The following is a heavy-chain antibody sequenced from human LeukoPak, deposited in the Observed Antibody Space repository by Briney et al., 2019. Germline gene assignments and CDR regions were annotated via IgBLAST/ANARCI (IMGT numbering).Heavy chain of an antibody. CDR1: GDSVSSNSAA. Sequence: SQTLSPTCAISGDSVSSNSAAWNWIRQSPSRGLEWLGRTYYRSKWYNDYAVSVKSRITINPDTSKNQFSLQLSSVTAADTAVYYCAGCSGGSCYDWFDPWGQGTLVTVSS. J-gene: IGHJ5*02. D-gene: IGHD2-15*01. V-gene: IGHV6-1*01. CDR3: AGCSGGSCYDWFDP. CDR2: TYYRSKWYN.